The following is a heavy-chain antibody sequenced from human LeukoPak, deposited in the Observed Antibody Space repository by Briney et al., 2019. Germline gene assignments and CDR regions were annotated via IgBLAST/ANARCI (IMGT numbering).Heavy chain of an antibody. V-gene: IGHV4-39*01. CDR3: ARHPELSDIGWNLGAFDI. CDR1: GGSFSGYY. J-gene: IGHJ3*02. CDR2: ISYGGST. D-gene: IGHD1-1*01. Sequence: PSETLSLTCAVYGGSFSGYYWGWIRQPPGKGLEWIGSISYGGSTYYNPSLKSRITISVDTSKNQFSLKLSSVTAADTSVYYCARHPELSDIGWNLGAFDIWGQGTMVTVSS.